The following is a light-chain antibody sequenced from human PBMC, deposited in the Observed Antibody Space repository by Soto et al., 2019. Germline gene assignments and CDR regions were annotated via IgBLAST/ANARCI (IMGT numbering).Light chain of an antibody. CDR2: GAS. J-gene: IGKJ5*01. V-gene: IGKV3-20*01. CDR1: QSVSSSY. Sequence: EIVLTQSPGTRSLSPGERATLSCRASQSVSSSYLAWYQKKPGQAPRLLIYGASGRATGIPDRFGGSGSGTDFTLTITRLEPEDFAVYYCQQYGSSPGITFGQGTRLEIQ. CDR3: QQYGSSPGIT.